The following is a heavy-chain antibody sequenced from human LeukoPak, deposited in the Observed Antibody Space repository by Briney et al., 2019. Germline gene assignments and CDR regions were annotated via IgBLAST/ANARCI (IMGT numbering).Heavy chain of an antibody. CDR2: INHSGST. CDR3: ARGIELVGATAGYFDY. J-gene: IGHJ4*02. D-gene: IGHD1-26*01. V-gene: IGHV4-34*01. CDR1: DGSFSGYY. Sequence: SETLSLTCAVYDGSFSGYYWSWIRQPPGKGLEWIGEINHSGSTNYNPSLKSRVTISVDTSKNQFSLKLSSVTAADTAVYYCARGIELVGATAGYFDYWGQGTLVTVSS.